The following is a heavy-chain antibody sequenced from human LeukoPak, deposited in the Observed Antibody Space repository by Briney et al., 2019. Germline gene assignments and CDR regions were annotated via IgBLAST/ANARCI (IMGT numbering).Heavy chain of an antibody. J-gene: IGHJ4*02. Sequence: SETLSLTCTVSGGSISSSSYYWGWIRQPPGKGLEWIGSIYYSGSTYYNPSLKSRVTLSVDTSKNQFSLKLSSVTAADTAVYYCASGVGITGTRVFFDYWGQGTLVTVSS. V-gene: IGHV4-39*01. CDR1: GGSISSSSYY. D-gene: IGHD1-7*01. CDR2: IYYSGST. CDR3: ASGVGITGTRVFFDY.